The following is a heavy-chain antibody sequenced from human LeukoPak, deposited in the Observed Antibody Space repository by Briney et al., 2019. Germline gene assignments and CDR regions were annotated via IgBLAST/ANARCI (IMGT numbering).Heavy chain of an antibody. V-gene: IGHV4-59*12. D-gene: IGHD6-19*01. CDR1: GGSISSYY. CDR3: ARVVSRARSGWYYFDY. CDR2: IYYSGST. Sequence: SETLSLTCTVSGGSISSYYWSWIRQPPGKGLEWIGYIYYSGSTNYNPSLKSRVTISVDTSKNQFSLKLSSVTAADTAVYYCARVVSRARSGWYYFDYWGQGTLVTVSS. J-gene: IGHJ4*02.